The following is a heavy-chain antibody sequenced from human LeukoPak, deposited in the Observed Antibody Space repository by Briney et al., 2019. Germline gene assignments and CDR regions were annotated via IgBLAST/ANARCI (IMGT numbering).Heavy chain of an antibody. CDR1: GGSISSGGYY. CDR2: IYYSGST. CDR3: ARSTMYSAAGIFDY. Sequence: SETLSLTCTVSGGSISSGGYYWSWIRQHPGKGLEWIGYIYYSGSTYYNPSLKSRVTISVDTSKNQLSLKLSSLTAADTAVYYCARSTMYSAAGIFDYWGQGTLVTVSS. V-gene: IGHV4-31*03. D-gene: IGHD6-13*01. J-gene: IGHJ4*02.